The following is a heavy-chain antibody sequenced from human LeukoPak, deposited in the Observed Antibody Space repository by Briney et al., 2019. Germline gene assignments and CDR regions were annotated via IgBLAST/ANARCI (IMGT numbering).Heavy chain of an antibody. CDR3: AKDTAILMNYFDY. Sequence: GGSLRLSCVVSGFTFSSYAMSWVRQAPGKGPAWVSAISGGGGSTYYADSVKGRFTISRDNSKNTLYLQMNSLRAEDTAVYYCAKDTAILMNYFDYWGQGTLVTFSS. J-gene: IGHJ4*02. CDR1: GFTFSSYA. V-gene: IGHV3-23*01. D-gene: IGHD5-18*01. CDR2: ISGGGGST.